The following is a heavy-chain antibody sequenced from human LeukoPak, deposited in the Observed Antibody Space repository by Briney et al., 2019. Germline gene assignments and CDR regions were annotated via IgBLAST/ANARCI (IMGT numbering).Heavy chain of an antibody. CDR3: ARDPQLGPFDY. D-gene: IGHD6-6*01. Sequence: SETLSLTCTVSGASISSYYCSWIRQPPGKGLEWIGYIYYSGSTNYNPSLKSRVTMSVDTSKKQFSLKLSSVTAADTAVYYCARDPQLGPFDYWGQGTLVTVAS. CDR1: GASISSYY. V-gene: IGHV4-59*12. CDR2: IYYSGST. J-gene: IGHJ4*02.